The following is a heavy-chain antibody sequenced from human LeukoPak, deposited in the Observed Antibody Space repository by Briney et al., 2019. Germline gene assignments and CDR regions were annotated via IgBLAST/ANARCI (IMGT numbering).Heavy chain of an antibody. CDR1: GYTFTGYY. CDR2: IIPIFGTA. CDR3: ANIMNYYYMDV. Sequence: RASVKVSCKASGYTFTGYYMHWVRQAPGQGLEWMGGIIPIFGTANYAQKFQGRVTITTDESTSTAYMELSSLRSEDTAVYYCANIMNYYYMDVWGKGTTVTVSS. J-gene: IGHJ6*03. D-gene: IGHD3-16*01. V-gene: IGHV1-69*05.